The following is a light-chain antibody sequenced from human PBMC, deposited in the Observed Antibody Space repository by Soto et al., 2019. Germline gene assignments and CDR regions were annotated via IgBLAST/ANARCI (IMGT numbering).Light chain of an antibody. V-gene: IGKV3-20*01. CDR2: ETS. CDR3: QQYGKSPWT. J-gene: IGKJ1*01. Sequence: EIVLTQSPGTLSLSPGERATLSCRASQSVRDSHLAWYQQKPGQAPSLLIYETSSRATGIPDRFRGSGSATEFAITITRVEPEDVAMYFCQQYGKSPWTFGQWTQVEI. CDR1: QSVRDSH.